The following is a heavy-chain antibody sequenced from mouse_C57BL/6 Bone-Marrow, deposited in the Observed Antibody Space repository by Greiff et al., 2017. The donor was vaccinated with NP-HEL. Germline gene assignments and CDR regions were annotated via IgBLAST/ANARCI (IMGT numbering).Heavy chain of an antibody. V-gene: IGHV1-81*01. CDR1: GYTFTSYG. D-gene: IGHD2-1*01. J-gene: IGHJ3*01. CDR3: AREGDGNYPFAY. CDR2: IYPRSGNT. Sequence: VQLQQSGAELARPGASVKLSCKASGYTFTSYGISWVKQRTGQGLEWIGEIYPRSGNTYYNEKFKGKATLTADKSSSTAYMELRSLTSEDSAVYFCAREGDGNYPFAYWGQGTLVTVSA.